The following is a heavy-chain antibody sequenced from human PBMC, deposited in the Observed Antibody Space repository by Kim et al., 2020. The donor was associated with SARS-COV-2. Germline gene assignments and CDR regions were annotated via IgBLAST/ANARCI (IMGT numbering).Heavy chain of an antibody. CDR3: AREEHSSGSLGFDN. Sequence: ASVKVSCKASGYTFTTYALYWVRQAPGQSLEWMGWIHAGNGNTRYSQKFQGRVIITRDTCASTVYMELSSLRSEDTTVYYCAREEHSSGSLGFDNWGLGTVVTVSS. D-gene: IGHD6-19*01. CDR1: GYTFTTYA. V-gene: IGHV1-3*01. CDR2: IHAGNGNT. J-gene: IGHJ4*02.